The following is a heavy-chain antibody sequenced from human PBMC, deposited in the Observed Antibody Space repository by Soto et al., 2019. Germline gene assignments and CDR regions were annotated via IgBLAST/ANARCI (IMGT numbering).Heavy chain of an antibody. CDR1: GFTFSSDA. D-gene: IGHD1-26*01. CDR3: AKSYTGAMTFDY. V-gene: IGHV3-23*01. CDR2: ISGSGGST. J-gene: IGHJ4*02. Sequence: PGGSLRLSCAASGFTFSSDAMSWVRQAPGKGLEWVSAISGSGGSTYYADSVKGRFTISRDNSKNTLYLQMNSLRAEDTAVYYCAKSYTGAMTFDYWGQGTLVTVSS.